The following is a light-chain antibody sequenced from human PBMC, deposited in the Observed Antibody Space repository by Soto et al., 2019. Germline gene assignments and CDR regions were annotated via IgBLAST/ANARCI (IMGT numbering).Light chain of an antibody. V-gene: IGKV4-1*01. J-gene: IGKJ1*01. CDR3: QQYYSTPRT. Sequence: DIVMTQSPDSLAVSLGERATINCKSSQSVLYSSNNKNYLAWYQQKPGQPPKLLIYWAATRESGVPDRFSGHGSGRAFTPTISSLQAEDVAVYYCQQYYSTPRTFGQGTKVEIK. CDR2: WAA. CDR1: QSVLYSSNNKNY.